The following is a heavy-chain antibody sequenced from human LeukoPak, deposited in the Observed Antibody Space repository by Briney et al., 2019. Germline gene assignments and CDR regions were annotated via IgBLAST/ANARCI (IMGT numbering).Heavy chain of an antibody. CDR2: ISSSGSTI. CDR3: ARDSYYDFWSGYYSPPYFDY. CDR1: GFTFSDYY. V-gene: IGHV3-11*01. J-gene: IGHJ4*02. Sequence: GGSLRLPCAATGFTFSDYYMSWIRQAPGKGLEWVSYISSSGSTIYYADSVKGRFTISRDNAKNSLYLQMNSLRAEDTAVYYCARDSYYDFWSGYYSPPYFDYWGQGTLVTVSS. D-gene: IGHD3-3*01.